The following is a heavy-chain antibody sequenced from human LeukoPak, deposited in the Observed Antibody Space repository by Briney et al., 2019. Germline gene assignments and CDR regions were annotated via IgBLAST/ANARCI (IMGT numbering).Heavy chain of an antibody. CDR3: ARDPGGYYYDSSGYIY. CDR2: ISSSVSTI. D-gene: IGHD3-22*01. CDR1: GFTFSSYE. Sequence: RGSLRLSCAASGFTFSSYEMNWVRQAPGKGLEWVSYISSSVSTIYYADSVKGRFTISRDNAKNSLYLQMNSLRAEDTAVYYCARDPGGYYYDSSGYIYWGQGTLVTVSS. V-gene: IGHV3-48*03. J-gene: IGHJ4*02.